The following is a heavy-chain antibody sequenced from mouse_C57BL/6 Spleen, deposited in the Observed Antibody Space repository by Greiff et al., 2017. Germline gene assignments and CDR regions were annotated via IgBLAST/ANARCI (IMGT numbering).Heavy chain of an antibody. Sequence: EVHLVESGGGLVQPGGSLKLSCAASGFTFSDYGMAWVRQAPRKGPEWVAFISNLAYSIYYADTVTGRFTISRESAKNTLYLEMSSLRSEDTAMYYCARQDYGNDFANWGQGTLVTVSA. CDR3: ARQDYGNDFAN. CDR2: ISNLAYSI. CDR1: GFTFSDYG. V-gene: IGHV5-15*01. D-gene: IGHD2-2*01. J-gene: IGHJ3*01.